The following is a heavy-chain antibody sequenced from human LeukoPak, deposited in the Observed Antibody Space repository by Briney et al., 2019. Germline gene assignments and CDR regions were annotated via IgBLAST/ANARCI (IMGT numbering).Heavy chain of an antibody. D-gene: IGHD2-15*01. V-gene: IGHV1-8*01. CDR2: MNPNSGNT. J-gene: IGHJ4*02. CDR1: GYTFTSYD. CDR3: ARVWRISPRYCSGGSCYFDY. Sequence: ASVKVSCKASGYTFTSYDINWVRQATGQGLEWMGWMNPNSGNTGYAQKFQGRVTMTRNTSISTAYMELSSLRSEDTAVYYRARVWRISPRYCSGGSCYFDYWGQGTLVTVSS.